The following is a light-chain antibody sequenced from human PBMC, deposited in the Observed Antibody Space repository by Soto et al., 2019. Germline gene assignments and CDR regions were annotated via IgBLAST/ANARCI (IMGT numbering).Light chain of an antibody. CDR1: GSNIGNNA. Sequence: QSVLTQPPSVSDAPRQRVTISCSGSGSNIGNNAVNWYQQLPGKAPKLLIYYDDLLPSGVSDRFSGSKSGTSASLAISGLQSEDEADYYCAAWDDSLNGVVFGGGTKLTVL. CDR3: AAWDDSLNGVV. J-gene: IGLJ2*01. CDR2: YDD. V-gene: IGLV1-36*01.